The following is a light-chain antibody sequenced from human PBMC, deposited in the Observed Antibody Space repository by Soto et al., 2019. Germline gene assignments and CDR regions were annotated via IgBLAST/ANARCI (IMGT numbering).Light chain of an antibody. V-gene: IGKV3-15*01. CDR2: GAS. CDR1: QSVSNN. J-gene: IGKJ1*01. CDR3: QQYNNWPRT. Sequence: EIVMTQSPATLSVSPGERATLSCRASQSVSNNLAWYQQKPGQAPRLLIYGASTRATGIPARFRGSVSGTEFTLTVSSLLSEDCAVYYCQQYNNWPRTFGQGTKVEIK.